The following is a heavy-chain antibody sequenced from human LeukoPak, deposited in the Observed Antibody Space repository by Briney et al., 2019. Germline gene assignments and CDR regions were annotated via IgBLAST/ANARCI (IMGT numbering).Heavy chain of an antibody. CDR2: IKQDGSQK. CDR3: AKEIWPTVTTPGWTYFDY. CDR1: GFTFSSYW. D-gene: IGHD4-17*01. V-gene: IGHV3-7*01. Sequence: PGGSLRLSCAASGFTFSSYWMSWVRQAPGKGLEWVANIKQDGSQKYYVDSVKGRFTISRDNANNLLYLQMNSLRAEDTAVYYCAKEIWPTVTTPGWTYFDYWGQGALVTVSS. J-gene: IGHJ4*02.